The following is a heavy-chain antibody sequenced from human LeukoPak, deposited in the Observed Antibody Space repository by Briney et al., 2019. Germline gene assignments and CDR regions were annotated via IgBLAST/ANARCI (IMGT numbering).Heavy chain of an antibody. CDR3: AKGAVRGGPKYFDY. J-gene: IGHJ4*02. CDR2: ISGSGGST. Sequence: GGSPRLSCAASGFTFSSYAMSWVRQAPGKGLEWVSAISGSGGSTFYADSVKGRFTISRDNSKDTLYLQMNSLRAEGTAVYYCAKGAVRGGPKYFDYWGQGTLVTVSS. D-gene: IGHD3-10*01. CDR1: GFTFSSYA. V-gene: IGHV3-23*01.